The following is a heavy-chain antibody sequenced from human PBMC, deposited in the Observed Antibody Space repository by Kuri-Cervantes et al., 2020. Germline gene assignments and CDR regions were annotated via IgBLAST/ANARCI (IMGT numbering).Heavy chain of an antibody. V-gene: IGHV1-69*13. J-gene: IGHJ4*02. D-gene: IGHD3-22*01. CDR3: ARGGYYYDSSGYPSGVSYFDY. CDR1: GGTFSSYA. CDR2: IIPIFGTA. Sequence: SVKVSCKASGGTFSSYAISWVRQAPGQGLEWMGGIIPIFGTANYAQKFQGRVTITADESTSTAYMELSSLRSEDTAVYYCARGGYYYDSSGYPSGVSYFDYWGQGTLVTVSS.